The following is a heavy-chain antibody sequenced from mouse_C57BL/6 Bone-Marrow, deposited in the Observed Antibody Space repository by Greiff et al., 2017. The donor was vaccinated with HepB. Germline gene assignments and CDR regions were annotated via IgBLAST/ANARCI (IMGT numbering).Heavy chain of an antibody. CDR2: IWSGGST. Sequence: QVQLKQSGPGLVQPSQSLSITCTVSGFSLTSYGVHWVRQSPGKGLEWLGVIWSGGSTDYNAAFISRLSISKDNSTSQVFFKMNSLQADDTAIYYCARNPYYYGSPLDYWGQGTTLTVSS. V-gene: IGHV2-2*01. D-gene: IGHD1-1*01. CDR1: GFSLTSYG. CDR3: ARNPYYYGSPLDY. J-gene: IGHJ2*01.